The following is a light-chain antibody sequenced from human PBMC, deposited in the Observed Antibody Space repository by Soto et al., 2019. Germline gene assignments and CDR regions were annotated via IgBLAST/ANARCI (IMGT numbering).Light chain of an antibody. CDR1: SSDVGGYNY. V-gene: IGLV2-14*01. Sequence: QSALTQPASVSGSPGQSITISCTGTSSDVGGYNYVSWYQHHPGKAPKLIIYEVSNRPSGVSNRFSGSKSRNTASLTISGRQAEDEADYYCSSYTSSSTPYVFGAGTKVTVL. CDR3: SSYTSSSTPYV. J-gene: IGLJ1*01. CDR2: EVS.